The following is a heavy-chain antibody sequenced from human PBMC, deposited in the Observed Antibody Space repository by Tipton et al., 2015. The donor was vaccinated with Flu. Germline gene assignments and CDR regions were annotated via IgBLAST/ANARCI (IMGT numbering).Heavy chain of an antibody. D-gene: IGHD1-26*01. J-gene: IGHJ4*02. CDR2: ISSSGSTI. CDR3: ARDLIPSGELLDY. V-gene: IGHV3-11*01. Sequence: SGFTFSDYYMSWTRQAPGKGLEWVSYISSSGSTIYYADSVKGRFTISRDNAKNSLYLQMNSLRAEDTAVYYCARDLIPSGELLDYWGQGTLVTVSS. CDR1: GFTFSDYY.